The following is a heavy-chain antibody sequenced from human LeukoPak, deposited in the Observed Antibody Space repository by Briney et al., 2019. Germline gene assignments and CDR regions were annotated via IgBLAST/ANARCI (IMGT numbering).Heavy chain of an antibody. CDR1: AVSISSGNFY. CDR2: VYSTGNT. CDR3: ARDGDAVSAAIAGAFDL. Sequence: SETLSLTCTVSAVSISSGNFYWSWIRQSAGKGLEWIGHVYSTGNTNYNPSLKSRVTISADTSKNQSSLRLRSVTAADTAMFYCARDGDAVSAAIAGAFDLWGRGTMVTVSS. J-gene: IGHJ3*01. V-gene: IGHV4-61*09. D-gene: IGHD2-2*01.